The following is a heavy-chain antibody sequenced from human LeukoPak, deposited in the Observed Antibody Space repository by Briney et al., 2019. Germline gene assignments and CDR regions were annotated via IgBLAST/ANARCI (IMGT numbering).Heavy chain of an antibody. Sequence: SETLSLTSAVYGGSFSGYYWSWIRQPPGKGLEWIGEINHSGSTNYNPSLRSRVTISVDTSKNQFSLKLSSVTAADTAVYYCARSQGIVVVVAASSLYYFDYWGQGTPVTVSS. V-gene: IGHV4-34*01. D-gene: IGHD2-15*01. CDR3: ARSQGIVVVVAASSLYYFDY. J-gene: IGHJ4*02. CDR1: GGSFSGYY. CDR2: INHSGST.